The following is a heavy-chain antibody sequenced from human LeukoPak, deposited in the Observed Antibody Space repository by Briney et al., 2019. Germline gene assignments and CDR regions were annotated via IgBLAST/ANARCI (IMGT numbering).Heavy chain of an antibody. D-gene: IGHD5-18*01. Sequence: SETLSLTCAVSGYSISSGYYWGWIRQPPGKGLEWIGSIYHSGSTYYNPSLKSRVTISVDTSKNQFSLKLSSVTAADTAVYYCARQPRGIQLWYRSLNWFDPWGQGTLVTVSS. CDR1: GYSISSGYY. J-gene: IGHJ5*02. CDR3: ARQPRGIQLWYRSLNWFDP. V-gene: IGHV4-38-2*01. CDR2: IYHSGST.